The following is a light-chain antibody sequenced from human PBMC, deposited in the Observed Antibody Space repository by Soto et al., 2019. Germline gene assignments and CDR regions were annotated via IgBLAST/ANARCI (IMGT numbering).Light chain of an antibody. Sequence: EIVLTQSPGTLSLSPGERATLSCRASQSISNTFLAWYQQKLGQAPRLLIYGASNMATGTPDRFSVSGSRANFTLNFSRMEHEDYAVYYCQQEGILTTAFGQRTNLDVK. J-gene: IGKJ2*01. CDR2: GAS. V-gene: IGKV3-20*01. CDR3: QQEGILTTA. CDR1: QSISNTF.